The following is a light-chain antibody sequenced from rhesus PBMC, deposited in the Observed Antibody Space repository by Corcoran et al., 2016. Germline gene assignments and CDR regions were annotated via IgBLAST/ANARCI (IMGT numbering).Light chain of an antibody. V-gene: IGKV1-94*01. CDR1: QGINKE. CDR2: SAS. J-gene: IGKJ1*01. Sequence: DIQMTQSPSTLSASVGDRVTVTCRASQGINKELSWYQQKPGKAPALLIYSASTLQTGVSSRFSGSGSWTDYTLTIRSLQPEDVATYYCLQDYTSPWTFGQGTKVEIK. CDR3: LQDYTSPWT.